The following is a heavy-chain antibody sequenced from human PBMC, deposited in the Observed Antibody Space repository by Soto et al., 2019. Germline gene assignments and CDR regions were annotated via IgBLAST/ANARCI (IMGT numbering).Heavy chain of an antibody. V-gene: IGHV1-69*12. D-gene: IGHD3-3*01. Sequence: QVQLVQSGAEVKKPGSSVKVSCKASGGTFSSYAISWVRQAPGQGLEWMGGIIPIFGTANYAQKFQGRDTITADESTSTAYMELSSLRSEDTAVYYCASRITIFGVVPPVAYNWFDPWGQGTLVTVSS. J-gene: IGHJ5*02. CDR2: IIPIFGTA. CDR3: ASRITIFGVVPPVAYNWFDP. CDR1: GGTFSSYA.